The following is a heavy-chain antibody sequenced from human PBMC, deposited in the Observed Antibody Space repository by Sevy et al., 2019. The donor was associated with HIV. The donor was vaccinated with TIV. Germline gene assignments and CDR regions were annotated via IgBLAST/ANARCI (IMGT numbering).Heavy chain of an antibody. J-gene: IGHJ3*02. CDR3: AGVRYDSSCSFDAFDI. V-gene: IGHV3-23*01. Sequence: GGSLRLSCAASGFTFSSYALNWVRQAPGKGLEWVSTIYGSRGVTYYADYVKGRFTISRDNSKNTLYLQMNSLRTVDTAVYFCAGVRYDSSCSFDAFDIWGQGTMVTVSS. D-gene: IGHD3-22*01. CDR1: GFTFSSYA. CDR2: IYGSRGVT.